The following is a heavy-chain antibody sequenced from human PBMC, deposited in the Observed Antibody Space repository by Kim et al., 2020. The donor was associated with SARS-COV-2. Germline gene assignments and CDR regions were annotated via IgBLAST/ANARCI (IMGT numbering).Heavy chain of an antibody. D-gene: IGHD6-13*01. CDR3: ARGSYSIIDY. V-gene: IGHV3-30-3*01. J-gene: IGHJ4*02. Sequence: NKYYADSVKGRFTISRDNSKNTLYLQMNSLRAEDTAVYYCARGSYSIIDYWGQGTLVTVSS. CDR2: NK.